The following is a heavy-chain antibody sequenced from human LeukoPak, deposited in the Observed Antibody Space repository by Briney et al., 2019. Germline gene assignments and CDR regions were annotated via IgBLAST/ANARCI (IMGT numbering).Heavy chain of an antibody. V-gene: IGHV1-2*06. J-gene: IGHJ3*02. D-gene: IGHD3-22*01. CDR1: GYTFTGYY. Sequence: ASVKVSCKASGYTFTGYYMHWERQAPGQGLEWMGRINPNSGGTNYAQKFQGRVTMTRDTSISTAYMELSSLRSEDTAVYYCARDLDPDSGYAFDIWGQGTMVTVSS. CDR3: ARDLDPDSGYAFDI. CDR2: INPNSGGT.